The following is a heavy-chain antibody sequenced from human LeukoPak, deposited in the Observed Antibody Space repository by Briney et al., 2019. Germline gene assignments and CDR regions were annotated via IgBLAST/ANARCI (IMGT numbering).Heavy chain of an antibody. Sequence: PSETLSLTCAVSGGSFSSGGYSWSWIRQPPGKGLGWIGYIYYSGSTYYNPSLKSRVTISVDTSKNQFSLKLSSVTAADTAVYYCARTTHRTSNAFDIWGQGTMVTVSS. CDR3: ARTTHRTSNAFDI. V-gene: IGHV4-30-4*07. J-gene: IGHJ3*02. CDR2: IYYSGST. CDR1: GGSFSSGGYS. D-gene: IGHD4-11*01.